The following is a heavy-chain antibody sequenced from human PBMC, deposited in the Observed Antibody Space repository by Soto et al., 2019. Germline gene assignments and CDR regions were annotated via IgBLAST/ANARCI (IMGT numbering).Heavy chain of an antibody. Sequence: LRLSCAASGFTFSSYSMNWVRQAPGKGLEWVSSISSSSSYIYYADSVKGRFTISRDNAKNSLYLQMNSLRAEDTAVYYCAGETPRGPHDAFDIWGQGTMVTVSS. J-gene: IGHJ3*02. D-gene: IGHD3-10*01. CDR1: GFTFSSYS. V-gene: IGHV3-21*01. CDR2: ISSSSSYI. CDR3: AGETPRGPHDAFDI.